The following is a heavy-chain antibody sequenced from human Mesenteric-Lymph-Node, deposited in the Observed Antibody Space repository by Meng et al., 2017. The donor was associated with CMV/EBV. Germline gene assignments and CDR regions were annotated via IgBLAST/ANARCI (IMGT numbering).Heavy chain of an antibody. V-gene: IGHV3-7*01. Sequence: GESLKISCAASGFTFSTYWMSWVRQAPGKGLEWVANIKQDGSEKYYVDSVKGRFTISRDNAMDSLYLQMNSLRAEDTAVYYCARGKVDFGFWGQGTLVTVSS. CDR1: GFTFSTYW. CDR2: IKQDGSEK. CDR3: ARGKVDFGF. J-gene: IGHJ4*02.